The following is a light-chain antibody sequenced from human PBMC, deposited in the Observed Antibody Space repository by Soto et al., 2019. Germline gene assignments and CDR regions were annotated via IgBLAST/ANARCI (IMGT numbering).Light chain of an antibody. Sequence: DIQLTQSPSFLSASVGDRVTITCRATQAITSYLAWYQQRPGKAPNLLIYAASTLQSGVPSRFSGSGSGTEFTLTISSLQPEDFATYYCQQLSSYPLTFGQGTQLDI. V-gene: IGKV1-9*01. CDR2: AAS. CDR3: QQLSSYPLT. J-gene: IGKJ5*01. CDR1: QAITSY.